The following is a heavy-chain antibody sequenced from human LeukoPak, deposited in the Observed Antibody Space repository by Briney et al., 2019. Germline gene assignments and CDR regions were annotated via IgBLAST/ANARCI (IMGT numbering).Heavy chain of an antibody. D-gene: IGHD3-22*01. CDR1: GFTFSSYW. CDR3: AKDQYYYDSSGYYYVDY. CDR2: IKEDGSEK. Sequence: GGSLRLSCAASGFTFSSYWMSWVRQAPGKGLEWVANIKEDGSEKYYADSVKGRFTISRDNSKNTLYLQMNSLRAEDTAVYYCAKDQYYYDSSGYYYVDYWGQGTLVTVSS. V-gene: IGHV3-7*01. J-gene: IGHJ4*02.